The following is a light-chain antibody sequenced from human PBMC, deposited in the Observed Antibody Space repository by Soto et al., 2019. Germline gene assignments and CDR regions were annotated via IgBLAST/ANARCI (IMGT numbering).Light chain of an antibody. CDR1: QDISKY. CDR2: DAS. J-gene: IGKJ5*01. V-gene: IGKV1-33*01. CDR3: QQYDNLPIT. Sequence: DIQMTQSPSSLSASVGDRVTITCQASQDISKYLNWYQQKLGKAPKLLIYDASNLETGVRSRFSGSGSGTDFTFTISSLQSEDIATYYCQQYDNLPITFGQGTRLEIK.